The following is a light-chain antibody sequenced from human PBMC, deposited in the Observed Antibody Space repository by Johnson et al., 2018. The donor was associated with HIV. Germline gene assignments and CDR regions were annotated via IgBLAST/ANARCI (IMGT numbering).Light chain of an antibody. CDR2: DNN. Sequence: QSVLTQPPSVSAAPGQKVTISCSGSSSNIGNNYVYWYQQLPGTAPKLLIYDNNKRPSGIPDRFSGSKSGTSATLGITGLQTGDEADYYCGTWDSSLSARYVFGTGTKVTVL. CDR1: SSNIGNNY. J-gene: IGLJ1*01. CDR3: GTWDSSLSARYV. V-gene: IGLV1-51*01.